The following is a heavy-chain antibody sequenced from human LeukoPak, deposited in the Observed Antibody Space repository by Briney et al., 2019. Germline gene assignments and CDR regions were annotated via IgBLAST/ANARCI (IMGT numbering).Heavy chain of an antibody. CDR3: ARGYSGSGRSY. Sequence: GGSLRLSCAASGFTFNTYWMYWVRHAPGKGLVRVSRIDGDGSSTTYADSVRGRFTISSDNAKNTLYLQMNSLRAEDTAVYYCARGYSGSGRSYWGQGTLVTVSS. D-gene: IGHD3-10*01. CDR2: IDGDGSST. J-gene: IGHJ4*02. V-gene: IGHV3-74*01. CDR1: GFTFNTYW.